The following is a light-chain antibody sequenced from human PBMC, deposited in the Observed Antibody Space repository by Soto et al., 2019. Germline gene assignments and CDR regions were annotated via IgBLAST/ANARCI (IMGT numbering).Light chain of an antibody. Sequence: ELVMTQSPGTLSVSPGERATLSCRASQSVSSSHLAWYQQKRGQAPRLLIYDTSTRATGIPDRFSGSGSGTDFTLTISRLEPEDFAAYHCQQYGASPWTFGQGTKVDIK. V-gene: IGKV3-20*01. J-gene: IGKJ1*01. CDR1: QSVSSSH. CDR2: DTS. CDR3: QQYGASPWT.